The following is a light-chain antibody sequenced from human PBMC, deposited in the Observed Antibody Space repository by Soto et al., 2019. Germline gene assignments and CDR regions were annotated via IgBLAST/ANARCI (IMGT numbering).Light chain of an antibody. V-gene: IGKV3-20*01. CDR1: QFVSSLH. Sequence: EIVLTQAPVTLSLSPGERATLSCRASQFVSSLHLAWYQQKPGQAPRLLIYGASIRATGIPDRFHGSGSGTHFGLTITRLEPEDSAVYYCQQYGSSYSFGQGTKLEIK. J-gene: IGKJ2*01. CDR2: GAS. CDR3: QQYGSSYS.